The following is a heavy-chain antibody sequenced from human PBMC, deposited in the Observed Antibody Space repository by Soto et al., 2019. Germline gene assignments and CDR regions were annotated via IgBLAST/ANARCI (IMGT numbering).Heavy chain of an antibody. J-gene: IGHJ3*02. V-gene: IGHV3-23*01. D-gene: IGHD2-15*01. CDR2: IGVGSDDT. Sequence: GGSLTLSCAASGFTFIIYAMSWVRQAPGKGLEWVSGIGVGSDDTDYPDPVKGRFIISSDTSKDTLSLQMNGLRAEDTAVYYCAKDRMNHNAVWDPFDIWGQGTMVTVSS. CDR3: AKDRMNHNAVWDPFDI. CDR1: GFTFIIYA.